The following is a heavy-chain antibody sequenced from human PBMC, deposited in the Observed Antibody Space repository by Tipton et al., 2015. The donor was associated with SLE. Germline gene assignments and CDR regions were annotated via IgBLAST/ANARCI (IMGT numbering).Heavy chain of an antibody. CDR1: GFTFGSYG. J-gene: IGHJ6*02. V-gene: IGHV3-23*03. CDR2: IYSGGST. D-gene: IGHD6-13*01. CDR3: ARIADYYSYAMDV. Sequence: SLRLSCAASGFTFGSYGMTWVRQAPGKGLDCVSVIYSGGSTYYGDSVKGRLTISRDSSKRTLYLQMNSLRAEDTAIYYCARIADYYSYAMDVWVQGTTVTVSS.